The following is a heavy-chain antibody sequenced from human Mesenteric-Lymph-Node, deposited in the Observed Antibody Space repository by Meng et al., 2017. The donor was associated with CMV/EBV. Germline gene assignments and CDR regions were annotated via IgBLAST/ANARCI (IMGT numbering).Heavy chain of an antibody. D-gene: IGHD5-12*01. Sequence: ASVKVSCKASGYTFFNYGVSWVRQAPGQGLEWMGWVSAYKGKTNYAQKLQGRVTMTTDTSTSTAYMELRSLRSDDTAVYYCARGEALAGSGYGTIDYWGQGTLVTVSS. CDR2: VSAYKGKT. J-gene: IGHJ4*02. V-gene: IGHV1-18*01. CDR1: GYTFFNYG. CDR3: ARGEALAGSGYGTIDY.